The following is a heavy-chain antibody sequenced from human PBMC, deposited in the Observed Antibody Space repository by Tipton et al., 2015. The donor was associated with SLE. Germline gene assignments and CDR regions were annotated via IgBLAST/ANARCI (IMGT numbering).Heavy chain of an antibody. J-gene: IGHJ4*02. CDR1: GGSFSGYY. CDR3: ARAGANWDFDY. Sequence: TLSLTCAVYGGSFSGYYWSWIRQPPGKGLEWIGSIYYSGSTYYNPSLKSRVTISVDTSKNQFSLKLSSVTAADTAVYYCARAGANWDFDYWGQGTLVTVSS. D-gene: IGHD1-1*01. CDR2: IYYSGST. V-gene: IGHV4-34*01.